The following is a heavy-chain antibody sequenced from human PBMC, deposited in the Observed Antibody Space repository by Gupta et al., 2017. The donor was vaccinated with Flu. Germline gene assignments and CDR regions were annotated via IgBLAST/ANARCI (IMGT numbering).Heavy chain of an antibody. J-gene: IGHJ4*02. D-gene: IGHD2-2*01. CDR1: GFTFERYA. CDR2: ISYDGNTK. CDR3: ARSVAAAIRGNYCDY. Sequence: QVQLVESGGGVVKLGRSLRLSCAASGFTFERYAMHWVRQAPGKGLEWVASISYDGNTKYYTDSVKGRFASSRDNSKNTVFLQMDSLRPEDTSVYYCARSVAAAIRGNYCDYWGQGTLVTVSS. V-gene: IGHV3-30*09.